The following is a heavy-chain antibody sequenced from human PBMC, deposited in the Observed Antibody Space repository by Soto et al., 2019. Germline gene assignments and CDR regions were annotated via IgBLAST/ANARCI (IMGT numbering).Heavy chain of an antibody. CDR3: ARADDYLNWLDP. J-gene: IGHJ5*02. CDR2: IRSSSSTI. V-gene: IGHV3-48*01. D-gene: IGHD4-17*01. Sequence: EVQLVESGGGLVQPGGSLRLSCAASGFTFSSYCMNWVRQAPGKGLEWVSYIRSSSSTIYYADSVKGRFTISRDNAKNSMNLQMNSLRAEDTAVYYCARADDYLNWLDPWGQGTLFTVS. CDR1: GFTFSSYC.